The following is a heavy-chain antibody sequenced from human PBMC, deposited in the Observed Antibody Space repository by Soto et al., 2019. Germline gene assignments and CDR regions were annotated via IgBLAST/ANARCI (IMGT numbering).Heavy chain of an antibody. CDR3: ATGSARFDF. Sequence: EVQLVESGGGSVNPGGSVRLSCAASGFTFTDAWMNWVRQVPGEGLEWVGHVKSQIDGGTTDSAAALDGRVTISRDDSKNMVYLQMNRLRTYDTAVYYCATGSARFDFWGQGTLVTVSS. V-gene: IGHV3-15*01. D-gene: IGHD6-6*01. J-gene: IGHJ5*01. CDR2: VKSQIDGGTT. CDR1: GFTFTDAW.